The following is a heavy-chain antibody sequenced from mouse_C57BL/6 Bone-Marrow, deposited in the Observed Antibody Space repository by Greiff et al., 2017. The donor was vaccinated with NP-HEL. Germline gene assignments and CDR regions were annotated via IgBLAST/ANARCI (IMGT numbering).Heavy chain of an antibody. Sequence: QVQLQQPGAELVKPGASVKMSCKASGYTFTSYWITWVKQRPGQGLEWIGDIYPGSGSTNYNEKFKSKATLTVDPSSSTAYMQLSSLTSEDSAVYCCARRLAYGHYFDYWGQGTTLTVSS. D-gene: IGHD1-1*02. CDR2: IYPGSGST. CDR1: GYTFTSYW. J-gene: IGHJ2*01. CDR3: ARRLAYGHYFDY. V-gene: IGHV1-55*01.